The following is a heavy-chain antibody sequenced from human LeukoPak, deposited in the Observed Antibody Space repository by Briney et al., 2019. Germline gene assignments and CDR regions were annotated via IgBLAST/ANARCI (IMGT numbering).Heavy chain of an antibody. J-gene: IGHJ6*03. CDR2: LYYSGST. CDR1: GGSISSGDYY. Sequence: SQTLSLTCTVSGGSISSGDYYWSWIRPPPGKDLEWIGYLYYSGSTHYNPSLKSRVTIAVDTSKNQFPLKLSSVTAADTAVYYCARVVIFGVVTQHYYYYYMDVWGKGTTVTVSS. D-gene: IGHD3-3*01. CDR3: ARVVIFGVVTQHYYYYYMDV. V-gene: IGHV4-30-4*08.